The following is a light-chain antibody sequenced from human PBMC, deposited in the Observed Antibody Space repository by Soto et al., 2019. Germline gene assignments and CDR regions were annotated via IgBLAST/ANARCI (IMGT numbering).Light chain of an antibody. CDR2: GAS. CDR1: QSVSSNY. CDR3: QQYGSSPTWT. V-gene: IGKV3-20*01. Sequence: EIVLTQSPGTLSLSPGERAALSFRSSQSVSSNYLAWYQQKPGQAPRLLIYGASTRATGIPDRFSGSGSGTDFTLTISRLEPEDSAVYYCQQYGSSPTWTFGQGTKVDIK. J-gene: IGKJ1*01.